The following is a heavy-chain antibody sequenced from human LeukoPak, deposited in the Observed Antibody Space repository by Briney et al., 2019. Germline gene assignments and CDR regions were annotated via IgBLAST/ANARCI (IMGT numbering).Heavy chain of an antibody. CDR2: ISGSGGST. J-gene: IGHJ4*02. CDR1: GFTFSSYA. CDR3: AKAGIVATRVIVYYFDY. D-gene: IGHD5-12*01. V-gene: IGHV3-23*01. Sequence: GGSLRLSCAASGFTFSSYAMSRVRQAPGKGLEWVSAISGSGGSTYYADSVKGRFTISRDNSKNTLYLQMNSLRAEDTAVYYCAKAGIVATRVIVYYFDYWGQGTLVTVSS.